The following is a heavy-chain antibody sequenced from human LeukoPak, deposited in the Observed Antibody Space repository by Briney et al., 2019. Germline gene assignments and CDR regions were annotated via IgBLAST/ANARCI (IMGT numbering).Heavy chain of an antibody. CDR3: ARDPSYHGGYFDY. CDR2: IYYSGST. CDR1: GGSTNSYY. Sequence: SETLSLTCTVSGGSTNSYYWSWIRQPPGKGLEWIGYIYYSGSTNYNPSLKSRVTISVDTSKNQFSLKLSSVTAADTAVYYCARDPSYHGGYFDYWGQGTLVTVFS. D-gene: IGHD2-2*01. V-gene: IGHV4-59*01. J-gene: IGHJ4*02.